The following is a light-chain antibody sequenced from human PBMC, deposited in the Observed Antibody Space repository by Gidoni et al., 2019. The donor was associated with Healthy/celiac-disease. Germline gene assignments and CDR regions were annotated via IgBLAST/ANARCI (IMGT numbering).Light chain of an antibody. Sequence: DIQMTQSPSTLSASVGDRVTITCRASENIDHWLAWYQQKPGKAPKLLIYEASPVEDGVPSRFSGSGSGTHFTLTISSLQADDFATYFCQQNHILCTFGQGTKVDI. CDR2: EAS. CDR1: ENIDHW. CDR3: QQNHILCT. V-gene: IGKV1-5*03. J-gene: IGKJ1*01.